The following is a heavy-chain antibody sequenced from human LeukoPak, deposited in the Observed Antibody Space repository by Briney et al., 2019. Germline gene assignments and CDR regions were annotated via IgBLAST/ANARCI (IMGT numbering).Heavy chain of an antibody. CDR3: AREVWDYGMDV. Sequence: SETLSLTCAVYGGSFSGYYWSWIRQPPGKGLEWIGEINHSGSTNYNPSLKSRVTISVDTSKNQFSLKLSSVTAADTAVYYCAREVWDYGMDVWGQGTTVTVSS. CDR1: GGSFSGYY. J-gene: IGHJ6*02. V-gene: IGHV4-34*01. D-gene: IGHD3-16*01. CDR2: INHSGST.